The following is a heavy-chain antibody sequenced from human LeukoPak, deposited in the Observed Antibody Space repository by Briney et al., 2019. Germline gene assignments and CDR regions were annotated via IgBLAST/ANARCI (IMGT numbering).Heavy chain of an antibody. CDR1: GFTFSTYA. CDR3: ARGQQMVRFDH. J-gene: IGHJ4*02. CDR2: ISGSGGST. D-gene: IGHD6-13*01. V-gene: IGHV3-23*01. Sequence: GGSLRLSCAASGFTFSTYAMSWVRQAPGKGLEWVSAISGSGGSTYCADSVKGRFTISRDNSKNTLYLQMNGLRAEDTAVYYCARGQQMVRFDHWGQGTLVTVSS.